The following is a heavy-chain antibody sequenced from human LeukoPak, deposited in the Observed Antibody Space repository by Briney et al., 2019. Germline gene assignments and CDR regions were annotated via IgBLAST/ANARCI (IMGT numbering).Heavy chain of an antibody. J-gene: IGHJ4*02. Sequence: GGSLRLSCAASGFTFSSYAMSWVRQAPGKGLEWVSAISGSGGSTYYADSVKGRFTISRDNSKNTLYLQMNSLRAEDTAVYYCAKVPQGVFGVVILLFDYWGQGTLVTVSS. CDR3: AKVPQGVFGVVILLFDY. V-gene: IGHV3-23*01. CDR1: GFTFSSYA. CDR2: ISGSGGST. D-gene: IGHD3-3*01.